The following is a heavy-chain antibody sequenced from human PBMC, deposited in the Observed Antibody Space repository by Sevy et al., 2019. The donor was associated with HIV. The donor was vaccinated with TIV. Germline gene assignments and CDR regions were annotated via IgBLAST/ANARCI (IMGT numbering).Heavy chain of an antibody. J-gene: IGHJ6*02. D-gene: IGHD3-3*01. CDR1: GGSISSYY. V-gene: IGHV4-4*07. Sequence: SETLSLTCSVSGGSISSYYWSWIRQPAGKGLEWIGRIYTSGSTNYNPALKSRVTMSVDTSKNQFSLKLSSVTAADTAVYYCAREGYYDFCSGYYLYYGMDVWGQGTTVIVSS. CDR2: IYTSGST. CDR3: AREGYYDFCSGYYLYYGMDV.